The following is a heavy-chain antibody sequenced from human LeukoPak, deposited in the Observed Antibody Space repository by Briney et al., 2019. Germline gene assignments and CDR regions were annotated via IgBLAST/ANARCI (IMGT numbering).Heavy chain of an antibody. V-gene: IGHV3-21*01. CDR3: AREGLVPSGIQLWLFFDY. J-gene: IGHJ4*02. CDR1: GYTFSSYR. D-gene: IGHD5-18*01. Sequence: GGSLRLSCAASGYTFSSYRMIGLRQAPGKGLEGFSSFSCCRCYIYYADSVKGRFTISRDTAKNSLYLQMNSLRAADKALYYCAREGLVPSGIQLWLFFDYWGQGHLVTVSS. CDR2: FSCCRCYI.